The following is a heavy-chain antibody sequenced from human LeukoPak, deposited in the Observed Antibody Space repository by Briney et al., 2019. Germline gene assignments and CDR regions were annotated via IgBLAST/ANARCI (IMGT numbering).Heavy chain of an antibody. V-gene: IGHV3-30*02. CDR2: IRYDGNNK. CDR3: AKEAYIEMATITPDY. CDR1: GFTFSNYG. D-gene: IGHD5-24*01. J-gene: IGHJ4*02. Sequence: PGGSLRLSCAASGFTFSNYGMHWVRQAPGKGLEWVAFIRYDGNNKYYADSVKGRFTISRDNSKNTLYLQMNSLRAEDTAVYYCAKEAYIEMATITPDYWGQGTLVTVSS.